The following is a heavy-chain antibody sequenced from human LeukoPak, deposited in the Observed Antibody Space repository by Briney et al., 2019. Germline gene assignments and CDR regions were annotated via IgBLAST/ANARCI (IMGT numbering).Heavy chain of an antibody. J-gene: IGHJ4*02. CDR2: ISASNGDT. Sequence: GASVKVSCKVSGYTLTELSMHWVRQAPGQGLEWMGWISASNGDTDYPQNLQGRVTMTTDTYTSTAYMELRSLTSDDTAIYYCARESHITREDYWGQGTLVTVSS. V-gene: IGHV1-18*01. CDR3: ARESHITREDY. CDR1: GYTLTELS. D-gene: IGHD1-14*01.